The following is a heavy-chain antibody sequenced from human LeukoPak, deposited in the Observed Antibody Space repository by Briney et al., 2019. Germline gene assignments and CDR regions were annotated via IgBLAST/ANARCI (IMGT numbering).Heavy chain of an antibody. CDR1: GYTFTSYG. Sequence: ASVKVSCKASGYTFTSYGISWVRQAPGQGLEWMGRINPNSGGTNYAQKFQGRVTMTRDTSISTAYMELSRLRSDDTAVYYCARYRYCSSTSCSRIFDYWGQGTLVTVSS. J-gene: IGHJ4*02. CDR3: ARYRYCSSTSCSRIFDY. D-gene: IGHD2-2*01. CDR2: INPNSGGT. V-gene: IGHV1-2*06.